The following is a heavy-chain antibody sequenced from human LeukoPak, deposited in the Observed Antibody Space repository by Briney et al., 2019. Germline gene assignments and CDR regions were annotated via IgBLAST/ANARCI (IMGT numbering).Heavy chain of an antibody. D-gene: IGHD2-15*01. V-gene: IGHV4-4*07. J-gene: IGHJ3*02. CDR3: ARGRYCSADICSSGDAFDI. Sequence: PSETLSLTCTVSGGSINNYYWSSIRQPAGKGLEWIGRIYTRGSTNYNPSLKSRVTMSVDTSKDQFSLELSSVTAADTAVYYCARGRYCSADICSSGDAFDIWGQGRMVSVSS. CDR2: IYTRGST. CDR1: GGSINNYY.